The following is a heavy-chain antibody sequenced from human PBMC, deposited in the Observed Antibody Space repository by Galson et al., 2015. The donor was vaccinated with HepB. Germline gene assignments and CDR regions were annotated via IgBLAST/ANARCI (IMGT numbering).Heavy chain of an antibody. D-gene: IGHD6-13*01. V-gene: IGHV5-51*01. Sequence: QSGAEVKKPGESLKISCKGSGYSFTSYWIGWVRQMPGKGLEWMGIIYPGDSDTRYSPSFQGQVTISADKSISTAYLQWSSLKASDAAMYYCARHKGIAAGTNYYYGMDVWGQGTTVTVSS. CDR1: GYSFTSYW. CDR3: ARHKGIAAGTNYYYGMDV. J-gene: IGHJ6*02. CDR2: IYPGDSDT.